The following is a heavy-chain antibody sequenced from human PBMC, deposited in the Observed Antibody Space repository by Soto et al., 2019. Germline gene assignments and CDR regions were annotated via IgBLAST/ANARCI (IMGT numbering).Heavy chain of an antibody. CDR1: GYTFTSYY. CDR2: INPSGGST. V-gene: IGHV1-46*01. CDR3: AREAPTYCGGDCYSRWLDP. D-gene: IGHD2-21*02. J-gene: IGHJ5*02. Sequence: QVQLVQSGAEVKKPGASVKVSCKASGYTFTSYYMHWVRQAPGQGLEWMGIINPSGGSTSYAQKFQGRVTMTRDTSTSTVYMELSSLRAEDTGVYYCAREAPTYCGGDCYSRWLDPWGQGTLVTVSS.